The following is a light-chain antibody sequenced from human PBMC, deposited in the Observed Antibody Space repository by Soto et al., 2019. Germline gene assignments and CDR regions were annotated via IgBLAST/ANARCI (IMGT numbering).Light chain of an antibody. Sequence: QSALTQPRSVSGSPGQSVTISCTGTSSDVGGYNYVSWYQQHPGKAPKLMIYDVSKWPSGVPDRFSGSKSGNTASLTISGLQAEDEADYYCCSYAGSYTWVFGGGTQLTVL. CDR3: CSYAGSYTWV. CDR2: DVS. CDR1: SSDVGGYNY. V-gene: IGLV2-11*01. J-gene: IGLJ7*01.